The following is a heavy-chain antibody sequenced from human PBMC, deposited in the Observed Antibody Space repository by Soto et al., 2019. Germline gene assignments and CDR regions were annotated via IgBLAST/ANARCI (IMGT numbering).Heavy chain of an antibody. D-gene: IGHD3-22*01. CDR3: ARDYDSSGYPRYYFDY. Sequence: ASVKVSCKASGYTFTSYAMHWVRQAPGQRLEWMGWINAGNGNTKYSQKLQGRVTITRDTSASTAYMELSSLRSEDTAVYYCARDYDSSGYPRYYFDYWGQGTLVTVSS. J-gene: IGHJ4*02. V-gene: IGHV1-3*01. CDR1: GYTFTSYA. CDR2: INAGNGNT.